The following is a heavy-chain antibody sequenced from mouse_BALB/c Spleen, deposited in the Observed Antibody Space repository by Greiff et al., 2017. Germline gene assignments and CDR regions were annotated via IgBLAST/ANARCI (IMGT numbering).Heavy chain of an antibody. V-gene: IGHV1-5*01. J-gene: IGHJ1*01. CDR3: ARGVRRDEYFDV. CDR1: GYSFTSYW. D-gene: IGHD2-14*01. CDR2: IYPGNSDT. Sequence: EVQLQQSGTVLARPGASVKMSCKASGYSFTSYWMHWVKQRPGQGLEWIGAIYPGNSDTSYNQKFKGKAKLTAVTSASTAYMQLKSLTSEDSAVYYCARGVRRDEYFDVWGAGTTVTVSS.